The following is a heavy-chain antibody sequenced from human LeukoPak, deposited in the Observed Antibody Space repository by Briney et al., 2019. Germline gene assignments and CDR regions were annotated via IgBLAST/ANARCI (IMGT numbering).Heavy chain of an antibody. V-gene: IGHV3-7*01. CDR3: AKRGSYYYYMDV. CDR2: IKYGGRQI. J-gene: IGHJ6*03. CDR1: GFTFSNYW. Sequence: GGSLRLSCAASGFTFSNYWMNWVRQAPGKGLEWVAKIKYGGRQIFYLESVRARFTISRDNADNSLYLEMNNLRADDTAVYYCAKRGSYYYYMDVWGKGTTVTVSS. D-gene: IGHD3-10*01.